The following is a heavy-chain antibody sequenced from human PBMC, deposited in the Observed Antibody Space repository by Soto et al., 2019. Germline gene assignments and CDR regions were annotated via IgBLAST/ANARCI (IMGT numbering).Heavy chain of an antibody. CDR3: AKLIGGVKAIGGTGKWLDP. V-gene: IGHV3-30*18. D-gene: IGHD3-3*01. CDR2: ISHDGSNK. CDR1: GFIFISYG. J-gene: IGHJ5*02. Sequence: LRLACAASGFIFISYGMYWIRHAPGKGLEWVAGISHDGSNKYYGDSVKGRCTISRDNSKNTLFLQIDSLRAEDTAVYYCAKLIGGVKAIGGTGKWLDPLGQGNLVTVSS.